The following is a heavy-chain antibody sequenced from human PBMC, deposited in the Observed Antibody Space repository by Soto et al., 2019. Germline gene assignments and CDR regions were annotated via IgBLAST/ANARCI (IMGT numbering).Heavy chain of an antibody. CDR1: GGSFSGYY. Sequence: SETLSLTCAVYGGSFSGYYWSWIRQPPGKGLEWIGEINHSGSTNYNPSLKSRVTISVDTSKNQFSLKLSSVTAADTAVYYCASLSTSHRYPPWFPRDYWGQGTLVTVSS. J-gene: IGHJ4*02. CDR2: INHSGST. V-gene: IGHV4-34*01. CDR3: ASLSTSHRYPPWFPRDY. D-gene: IGHD3-10*01.